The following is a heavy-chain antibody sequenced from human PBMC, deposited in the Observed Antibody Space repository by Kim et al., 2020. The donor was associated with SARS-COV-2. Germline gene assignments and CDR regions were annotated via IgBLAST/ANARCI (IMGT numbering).Heavy chain of an antibody. Sequence: SWKGRFTIARDNAKNSLYLQMNSLRDEDTAVYYCARGRRANTEAAAESQDWGQGTLVTVSS. V-gene: IGHV3-48*02. D-gene: IGHD6-13*01. CDR3: ARGRRANTEAAAESQD. J-gene: IGHJ4*02.